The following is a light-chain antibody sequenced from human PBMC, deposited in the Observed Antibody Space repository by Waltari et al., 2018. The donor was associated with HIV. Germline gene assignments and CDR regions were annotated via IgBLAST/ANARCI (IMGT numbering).Light chain of an antibody. CDR3: HQYASFSGT. V-gene: IGKV1-5*03. CDR2: QAS. CDR1: QNVGAF. J-gene: IGKJ1*01. Sequence: DIRLTQSPSPLSASAGDRVAITCRAGQNVGAFLAWYHQKPGKPPKLLIFQASILEGGVPSRFSGSVSGSDFTLTINGLQSDDFATYYCHQYASFSGTFGQGTKVEL.